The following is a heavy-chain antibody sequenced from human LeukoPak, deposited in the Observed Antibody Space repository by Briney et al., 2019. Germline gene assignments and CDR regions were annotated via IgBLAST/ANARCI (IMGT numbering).Heavy chain of an antibody. CDR2: IYSGGST. CDR1: GFTVSSSY. J-gene: IGHJ6*02. CDR3: ARGYCSGGSCCEYYGMDV. Sequence: GGSLRLSCAASGFTVSSSYMSWVRQAPGKGLEWVSVIYSGGSTYYADSVKGRFTISRDNSKNTLHLQMNSLRAGDTAVYYCARGYCSGGSCCEYYGMDVWGQGTTVTVSS. D-gene: IGHD2-15*01. V-gene: IGHV3-53*01.